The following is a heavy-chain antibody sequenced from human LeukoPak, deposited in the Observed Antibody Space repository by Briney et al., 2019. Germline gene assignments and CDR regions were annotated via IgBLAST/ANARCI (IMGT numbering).Heavy chain of an antibody. V-gene: IGHV4-4*07. Sequence: SETLSLTCTVAGASISSYYWSWIRQPAGKGLEWIGRIYTSGSTNYNPSLKSRVTMSVDTSKNQFSLKLSSVTAADTAVYYCAREEDSGSSLIWGQGTMVAVSS. CDR2: IYTSGST. J-gene: IGHJ3*02. CDR1: GASISSYY. D-gene: IGHD1-26*01. CDR3: AREEDSGSSLI.